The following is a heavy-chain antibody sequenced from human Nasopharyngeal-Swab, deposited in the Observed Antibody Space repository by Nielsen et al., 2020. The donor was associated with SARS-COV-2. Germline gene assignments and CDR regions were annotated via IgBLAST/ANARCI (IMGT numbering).Heavy chain of an antibody. CDR1: GYTFTSYA. J-gene: IGHJ6*02. V-gene: IGHV1-3*01. CDR3: ARERRIVATILSDYYYGMDV. Sequence: ASVKVSCKASGYTFTSYAMHWVRQAPGQRLEWMGWINAGNGNTKYSQKFQGRVTITRDTSASTAYMELSSLRSEDTAVYYCARERRIVATILSDYYYGMDVWGQGTTVTVSS. D-gene: IGHD5-12*01. CDR2: INAGNGNT.